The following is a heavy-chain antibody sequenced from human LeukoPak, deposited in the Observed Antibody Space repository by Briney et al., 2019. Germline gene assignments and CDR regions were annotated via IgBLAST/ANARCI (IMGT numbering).Heavy chain of an antibody. CDR1: GFTFSSYA. CDR3: AKMGQEQWLLNWFDP. CDR2: ISGSGGST. D-gene: IGHD6-19*01. V-gene: IGHV3-23*01. J-gene: IGHJ5*02. Sequence: PGGSLRLSCAASGFTFSSYAMSWVRQAPGKGLEWVSAISGSGGSTYYADSVKGRFTISRDNSKNTLYLQMNSLRAEDTAIYYCAKMGQEQWLLNWFDPWGQGTLVTVSS.